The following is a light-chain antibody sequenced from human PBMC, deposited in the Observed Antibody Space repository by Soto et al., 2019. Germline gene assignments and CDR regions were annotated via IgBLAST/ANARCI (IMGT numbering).Light chain of an antibody. CDR2: SNY. V-gene: IGLV1-44*01. J-gene: IGLJ1*01. CDR3: AAWDDILNGYV. Sequence: QSVLTQPPSASGTPGQRVTISCSGSSSNIESITVPWYRQLPGTAPKLVIYSNYDRPSGVPDRFSGSTSGTSASLVIRGLQSEDEADYYCAAWDDILNGYVFGDGTKVT. CDR1: SSNIESIT.